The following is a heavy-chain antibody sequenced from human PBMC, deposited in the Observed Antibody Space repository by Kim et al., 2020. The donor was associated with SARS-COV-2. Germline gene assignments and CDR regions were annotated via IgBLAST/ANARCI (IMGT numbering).Heavy chain of an antibody. V-gene: IGHV3-30*01. Sequence: RNKYYVDSVKGRFTNSRDNSKNTLYLQMNSLRAEDTAVYYCAPPAGPLDVWGQGTTVTVSS. CDR2: RNK. J-gene: IGHJ6*02. CDR3: APPAGPLDV.